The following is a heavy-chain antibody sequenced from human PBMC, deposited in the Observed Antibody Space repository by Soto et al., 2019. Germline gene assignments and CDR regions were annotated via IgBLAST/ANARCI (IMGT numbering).Heavy chain of an antibody. J-gene: IGHJ5*02. CDR3: ARRTTLVRGTSIVNTWFEP. D-gene: IGHD3-10*01. Sequence: PXETLSLTCTVSVVSVNSGKYYCTWIRQPPWKGLEWMGYVYYSGTTSYNPSLKSRITMSVDTSKNQFSLKVNSVTAADTAVYFCARRTTLVRGTSIVNTWFEPWGQGTLVSVSS. CDR1: VVSVNSGKYY. V-gene: IGHV4-61*01. CDR2: VYYSGTT.